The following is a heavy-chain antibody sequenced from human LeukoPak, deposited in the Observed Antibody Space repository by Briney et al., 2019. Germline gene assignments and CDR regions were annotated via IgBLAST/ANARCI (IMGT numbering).Heavy chain of an antibody. Sequence: KPSETLSLTCTVSGGSISSSSYYWGWIRQPPGKGLEWIGSIYYSGSTYYNPSLKSRVTISVDTSKNQFSLKLSSVTAADTAVYYCARHSARFRRDGSLNWFDPWGQGTLVTVSS. V-gene: IGHV4-39*01. D-gene: IGHD5-24*01. CDR1: GGSISSSSYY. CDR3: ARHSARFRRDGSLNWFDP. CDR2: IYYSGST. J-gene: IGHJ5*02.